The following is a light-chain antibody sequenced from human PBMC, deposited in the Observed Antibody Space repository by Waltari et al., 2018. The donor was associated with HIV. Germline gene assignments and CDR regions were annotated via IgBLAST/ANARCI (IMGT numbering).Light chain of an antibody. CDR2: LGS. CDR3: MQALQTPLT. CDR1: QSLLHSNGYNY. V-gene: IGKV2-28*01. Sequence: DIVMTQSPLSLPVTPGEPASISCRSSQSLLHSNGYNYLDWYLQKPGQSPQLLIYLGSNRFSASRSGTDFTLKISRVEAEDVGVYYCMQALQTPLTFGQGTKVEIK. J-gene: IGKJ1*01.